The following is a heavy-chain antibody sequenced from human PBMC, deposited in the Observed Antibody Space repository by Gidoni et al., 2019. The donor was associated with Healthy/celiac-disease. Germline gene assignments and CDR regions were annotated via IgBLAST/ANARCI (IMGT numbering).Heavy chain of an antibody. CDR2: IKQDGSEK. D-gene: IGHD3-16*02. CDR3: ARSPLLYYDYVWGSYRYPEYYFDY. V-gene: IGHV3-7*04. J-gene: IGHJ4*02. CDR1: GSPFSRFW. Sequence: EVQLVESGGGLVQPGGSLRLSCPASGSPFSRFWMSWVPQAPGKGLEWVANIKQDGSEKYYVDSVKGRFTISRDNAKNSLYLQMNSLRAEDTAVYYCARSPLLYYDYVWGSYRYPEYYFDYWGQGTLVTVSS.